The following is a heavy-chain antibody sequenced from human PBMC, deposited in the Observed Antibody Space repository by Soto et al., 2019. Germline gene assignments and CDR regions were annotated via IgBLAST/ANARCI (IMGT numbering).Heavy chain of an antibody. D-gene: IGHD3-22*01. J-gene: IGHJ4*02. V-gene: IGHV2-5*01. CDR2: IYWNDDK. CDR1: GFSLSTSGLG. CDR3: AHETYYYDSNGYRRRYFDY. Sequence: SGPTLVNPTQTLTLTCTFSGFSLSTSGLGVGGIRQPPGKSLEWLALIYWNDDKRYTPSLKSRLTITKDTSKNQVVLTMTNMDPVDTATYYCAHETYYYDSNGYRRRYFDYWGQGPMIPFS.